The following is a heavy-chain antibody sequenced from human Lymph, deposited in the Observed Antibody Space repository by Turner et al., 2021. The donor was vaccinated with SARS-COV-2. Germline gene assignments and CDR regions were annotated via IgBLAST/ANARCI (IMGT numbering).Heavy chain of an antibody. Sequence: EVQLVESWGGVVQPGGSLRLSCAASVFTFDDYAMHWVRQAPGKGLEWVSLISGDGGSTYYADSVKGRFTISRDDSKNSLYLQINSLRTEDTALYYCAKEGLSGRRLQFVPYFAYWGQGTLVSVSS. CDR3: AKEGLSGRRLQFVPYFAY. J-gene: IGHJ4*02. CDR1: VFTFDDYA. CDR2: ISGDGGST. D-gene: IGHD5-12*01. V-gene: IGHV3-43*02.